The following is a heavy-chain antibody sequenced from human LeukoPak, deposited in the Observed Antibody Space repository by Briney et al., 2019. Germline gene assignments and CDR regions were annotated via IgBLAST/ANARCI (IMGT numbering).Heavy chain of an antibody. CDR3: ARESSIVAVPAAIWFDP. CDR2: INHSGST. CDR1: GGSFSGYY. V-gene: IGHV4-34*01. Sequence: PSETLSLTCAVYGGSFSGYYWSWIRQPPGKGREWLGGINHSGSTNYNPSLKSRVTISVDTSKNQFSLKLSSVTAADTAVYYCARESSIVAVPAAIWFDPWGQGTLVTVSS. J-gene: IGHJ5*02. D-gene: IGHD2-2*01.